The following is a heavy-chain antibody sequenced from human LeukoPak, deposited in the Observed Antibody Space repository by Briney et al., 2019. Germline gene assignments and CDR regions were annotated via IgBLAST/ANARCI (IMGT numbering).Heavy chain of an antibody. CDR3: ARSMGYSYGYDWFDP. J-gene: IGHJ5*02. CDR1: GGTFSSYA. V-gene: IGHV1-69*05. CDR2: IIPIFGTA. D-gene: IGHD5-18*01. Sequence: SVKVSCKASGGTFSSYAISWVRQAPGQGLEWMGGIIPIFGTANYAQKFQGRVTITTDESTSTAYMELSSLRSEDTAVCYCARSMGYSYGYDWFDPWGQGTLVTVSS.